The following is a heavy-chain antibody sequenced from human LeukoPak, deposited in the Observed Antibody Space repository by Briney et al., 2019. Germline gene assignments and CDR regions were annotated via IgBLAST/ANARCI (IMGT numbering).Heavy chain of an antibody. V-gene: IGHV4-30-4*01. CDR3: ARATYFDWLSIDY. J-gene: IGHJ4*02. CDR2: IYYSGST. Sequence: SQTLSLTCTVPGGSISSGDYYWSWIRQPPGKGLEWIGYIYYSGSTYYNPSLKSRVTISVDTSKNQFSLKLSSVTAADTAVYYCARATYFDWLSIDYWGQGTLVTVSS. CDR1: GGSISSGDYY. D-gene: IGHD3-9*01.